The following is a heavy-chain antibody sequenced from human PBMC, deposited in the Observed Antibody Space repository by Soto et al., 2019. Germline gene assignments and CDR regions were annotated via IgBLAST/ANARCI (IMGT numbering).Heavy chain of an antibody. Sequence: PGGSLRLSCAASGFTFSSSAMHWVRQAPGKGLEWVATISHDGINKYYADSMKGPFTISRDNSKNTLYLQMNTLRPEDTAVYYCAFDYWGRGTLVTVSS. CDR2: ISHDGINK. CDR3: AFDY. V-gene: IGHV3-30-3*01. CDR1: GFTFSSSA. J-gene: IGHJ4*02.